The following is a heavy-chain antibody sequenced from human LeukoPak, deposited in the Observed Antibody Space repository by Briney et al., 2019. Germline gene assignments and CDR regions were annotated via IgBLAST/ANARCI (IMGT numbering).Heavy chain of an antibody. Sequence: GGSLRLSCAASGFTFSNYAMHWVRQAPGKGLEWVAIISYDGSNKFYANSVKGRFTISRDNSKNTLYLQVNSLRAEDTAVYYCAKSRFSSLGNNCYSPDYWGQGTLVTVSS. CDR2: ISYDGSNK. CDR1: GFTFSNYA. CDR3: AKSRFSSLGNNCYSPDY. J-gene: IGHJ4*02. D-gene: IGHD2-15*01. V-gene: IGHV3-30-3*02.